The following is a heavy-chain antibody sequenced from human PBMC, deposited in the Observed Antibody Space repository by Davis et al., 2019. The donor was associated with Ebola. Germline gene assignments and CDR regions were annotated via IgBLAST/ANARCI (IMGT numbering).Heavy chain of an antibody. CDR3: ASGKVGATSG. CDR1: GGSISSYY. J-gene: IGHJ1*01. Sequence: MPSETLSLTCTVSGGSISSYYWSWIRQPPEKGLGWVGYIYNSGSTNYNPSLKSRVTISADTSKKQFSLKLSSVAAADTAVYYCASGKVGATSGWGRGTLVTVSS. CDR2: IYNSGST. D-gene: IGHD1-26*01. V-gene: IGHV4-59*01.